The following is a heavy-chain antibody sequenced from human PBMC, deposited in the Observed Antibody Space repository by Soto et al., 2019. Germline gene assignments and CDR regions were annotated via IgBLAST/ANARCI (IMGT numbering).Heavy chain of an antibody. CDR2: MNPTTGDT. Sequence: GASVKVSCTACGYTFSDCEVNWVRQATVQGHEWMGWMNPTTGDTGDAEKFQGRVTMTRDNSIHTAYMELSSLRSEDAAVYYWARGLQRIMVSGVVIIGACFAPGGQGTLVTVSS. V-gene: IGHV1-8*01. D-gene: IGHD3-3*01. CDR3: ARGLQRIMVSGVVIIGACFAP. CDR1: GYTFSDCE. J-gene: IGHJ5*02.